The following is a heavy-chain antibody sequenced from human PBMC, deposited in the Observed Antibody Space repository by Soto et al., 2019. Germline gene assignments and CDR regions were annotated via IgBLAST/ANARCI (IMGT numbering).Heavy chain of an antibody. CDR1: GDSVSSNSAA. CDR2: TYYRSKWYN. D-gene: IGHD3-3*01. CDR3: ARADFRYYDFWRGYWVYYYYGMDV. V-gene: IGHV6-1*01. J-gene: IGHJ6*02. Sequence: SQTLSLTCAISGDSVSSNSAAWNWIRQSPSRGLEWLGRTYYRSKWYNDYAVSVKSRITINPDTSKNQFSLQLNSVTPEDTAVYYCARADFRYYDFWRGYWVYYYYGMDVWGQGTTVTVSS.